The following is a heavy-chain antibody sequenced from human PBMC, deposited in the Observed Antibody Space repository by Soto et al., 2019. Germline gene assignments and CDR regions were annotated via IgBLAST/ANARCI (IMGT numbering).Heavy chain of an antibody. V-gene: IGHV1-69*13. CDR1: GYTFTSYG. CDR2: IIPIFGTA. Sequence: SVKVSCKASGYTFTSYGISWVRQAPGQGLEWMGGIIPIFGTADYAQKFQGRVTITADESTSTAYMELSSLRSEDTAVYYCAGPPELTRIYYYYGMDVWGQGTTVTGSS. D-gene: IGHD1-7*01. CDR3: AGPPELTRIYYYYGMDV. J-gene: IGHJ6*02.